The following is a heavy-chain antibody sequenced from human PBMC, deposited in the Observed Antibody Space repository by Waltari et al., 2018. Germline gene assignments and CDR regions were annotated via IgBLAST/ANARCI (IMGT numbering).Heavy chain of an antibody. D-gene: IGHD7-27*01. CDR2: IKQDGSEI. J-gene: IGHJ4*02. Sequence: EVQLVESGGGLVQPGGSLRLSCAGSGFSFNNYWMGWLRQAPGKGLEWVAHIKQDGSEIYYVDSVKGRFSISRDNAKKSLYLQMNSLRGDDTAVFYCVTWGDLGNFWGQGTLVTVSA. V-gene: IGHV3-7*01. CDR3: VTWGDLGNF. CDR1: GFSFNNYW.